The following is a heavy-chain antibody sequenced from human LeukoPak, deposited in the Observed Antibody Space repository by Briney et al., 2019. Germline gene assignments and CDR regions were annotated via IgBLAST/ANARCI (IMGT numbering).Heavy chain of an antibody. CDR1: GFTFSSYE. V-gene: IGHV3-48*03. CDR3: AREASYYNLYYDY. Sequence: GGSLRLSCAASGFTFSSYEMNWVRQAPGKGLEWVSYISSSGSTTYYADFVKGRFTISRDNAKNSLYLQMNSLRAVDTAVYYCAREASYYNLYYDYWGQGSLVAVSS. CDR2: ISSSGSTT. D-gene: IGHD3-3*01. J-gene: IGHJ4*02.